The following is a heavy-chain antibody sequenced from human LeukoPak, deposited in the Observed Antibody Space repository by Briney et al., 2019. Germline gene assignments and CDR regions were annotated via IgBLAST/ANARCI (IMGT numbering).Heavy chain of an antibody. CDR3: ARMDIVLMVYAYYFDY. V-gene: IGHV1-8*01. J-gene: IGHJ4*02. CDR2: MNPNSGNT. Sequence: ASVKVSCKASGYIFTSCDINWVRQATGQGLEWMGWMNPNSGNTGYAQKFQGRVTMTRNTSISTAYMELSSLRSEDTAVYYCARMDIVLMVYAYYFDYWGQGTLVTVSS. D-gene: IGHD2-8*01. CDR1: GYIFTSCD.